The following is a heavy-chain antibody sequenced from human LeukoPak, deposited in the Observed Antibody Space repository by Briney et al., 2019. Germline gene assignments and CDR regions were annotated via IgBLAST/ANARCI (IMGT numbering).Heavy chain of an antibody. Sequence: HPGGSLRLSCAASGFTFDDYAMHWVRQAPGKGLVWVSRINSDGSSTSYADSVKGRFTISRDNAKNTLYLQMNSLRAEDTAVYYCARARLVGYGYWGQGTLVTVSS. D-gene: IGHD1-26*01. CDR2: INSDGSST. V-gene: IGHV3-74*01. CDR3: ARARLVGYGY. CDR1: GFTFDDYA. J-gene: IGHJ4*02.